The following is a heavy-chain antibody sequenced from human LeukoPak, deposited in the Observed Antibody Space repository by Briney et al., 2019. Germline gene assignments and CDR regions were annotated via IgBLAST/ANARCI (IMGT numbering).Heavy chain of an antibody. CDR1: GFTFSNYA. CDR3: AKDSLPYGVNVFDI. CDR2: ISGSVVNT. V-gene: IGHV3-23*01. J-gene: IGHJ3*02. D-gene: IGHD4-17*01. Sequence: GGSLRLSCAASGFTFSNYAMSWVRQAPGKGLEWVSTISGSVVNTYYADSVKGRFTISRDNSKNTLFLQMNSLGAEDTALYYCAKDSLPYGVNVFDIWGQGTMVTVSS.